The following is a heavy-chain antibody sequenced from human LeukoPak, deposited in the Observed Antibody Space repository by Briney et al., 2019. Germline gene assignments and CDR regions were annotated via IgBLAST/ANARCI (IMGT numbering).Heavy chain of an antibody. V-gene: IGHV3-11*01. CDR1: GFTLGDYY. CDR2: ISSSGSTI. CDR3: ARESAPHYGMDV. D-gene: IGHD3-3*01. Sequence: GGSLRLSCAASGFTLGDYYMSWIRQAPGKGLEWVSYISSSGSTIYYADSVKGRFTISRDNAKNSLYLQMNSLRAEDTAVYYCARESAPHYGMDVWGQGTTVTVSS. J-gene: IGHJ6*02.